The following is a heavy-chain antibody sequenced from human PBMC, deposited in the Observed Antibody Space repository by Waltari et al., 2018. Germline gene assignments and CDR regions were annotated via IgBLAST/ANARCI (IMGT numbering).Heavy chain of an antibody. J-gene: IGHJ4*02. D-gene: IGHD2-2*01. CDR3: ARGSCIPTSCPLFDF. CDR1: RFAFRTYG. Sequence: QGQLVESGGGVVQPGRSRRLSCVASRFAFRTYGLHWVRQAPGKRLEWVALITYDGGDKYYADFVKGRFTISRDNSKNSLYLQMNSLGAEDSAVYYCARGSCIPTSCPLFDFWGQGTLVTVSS. V-gene: IGHV3-30*04. CDR2: ITYDGGDK.